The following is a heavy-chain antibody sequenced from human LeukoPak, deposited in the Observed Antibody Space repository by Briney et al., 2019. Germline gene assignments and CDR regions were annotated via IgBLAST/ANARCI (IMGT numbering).Heavy chain of an antibody. J-gene: IGHJ6*02. CDR3: AKSGMIRGAMDV. CDR1: GSTFSNYD. CDR2: ISDSGGST. D-gene: IGHD3-10*01. V-gene: IGHV3-23*01. Sequence: GGSLRLSCAASGSTFSNYDMSWVRQAPGKGLEWVSVISDSGGSTLYADSVKGRFTVSRDNSKNTLYLQMNSLRVEDTAVYYCAKSGMIRGAMDVWGQGTTVTVSS.